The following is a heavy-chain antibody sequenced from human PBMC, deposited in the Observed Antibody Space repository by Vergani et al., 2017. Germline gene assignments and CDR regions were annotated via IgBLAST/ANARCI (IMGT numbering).Heavy chain of an antibody. J-gene: IGHJ1*01. Sequence: EVHLEESGGGLVQPGGSLRLSCAASGLTFGDYYMAWIRLAPGKGLDWVASIQRDGTEKFYVDSVKGRFTISRDNAKTTLYLQMNSLRDEDRGVYYCARISCGSAPYLHYWGQGTLVTVAS. CDR1: GLTFGDYY. D-gene: IGHD2-21*01. V-gene: IGHV3-7*01. CDR3: ARISCGSAPYLHY. CDR2: IQRDGTEK.